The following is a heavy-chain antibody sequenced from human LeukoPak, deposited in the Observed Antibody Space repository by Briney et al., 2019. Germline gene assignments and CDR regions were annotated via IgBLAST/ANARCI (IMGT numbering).Heavy chain of an antibody. CDR1: GFTVSSNY. CDR3: ARFDYGDYSLAFDY. D-gene: IGHD4-17*01. J-gene: IGHJ4*02. Sequence: PGGSLRLSCAASGFTVSSNYMSWVRQAPGKGLEWVSVIYSGGSTYYADSVKGRFTISRDNSKNTLYLQMNSPRAEDTAVYYCARFDYGDYSLAFDYWGQGTLVTVSS. CDR2: IYSGGST. V-gene: IGHV3-53*01.